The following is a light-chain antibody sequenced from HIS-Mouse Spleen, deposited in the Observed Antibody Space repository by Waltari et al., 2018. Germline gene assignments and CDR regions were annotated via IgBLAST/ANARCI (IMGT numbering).Light chain of an antibody. CDR3: YSTDSSGNHRV. V-gene: IGLV3-10*01. J-gene: IGLJ2*01. CDR1: ALPNKY. Sequence: SYELTQPPSVSVSPGQTARITCSGDALPNKYHYWYPQKSGQAPVLVIYEDSKRPSGIPERFSGSSSGTMATLTISGAQVEDEADYYCYSTDSSGNHRVFGGGTKLTVL. CDR2: EDS.